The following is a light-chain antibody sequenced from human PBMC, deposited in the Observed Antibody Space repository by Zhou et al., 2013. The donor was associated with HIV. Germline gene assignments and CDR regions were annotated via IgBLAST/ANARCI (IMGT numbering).Light chain of an antibody. Sequence: DIQMTQSPSSLSASVGDRVTITCRASQSISNYLNWYQQKPGKAPNLLIYGASSLQSGVPSRFSGSGSGTHFTLTISSLQPDDFAIYYCQQSYTLYSFGQGTKLEIK. J-gene: IGKJ2*03. CDR2: GAS. V-gene: IGKV1-39*01. CDR1: QSISNY. CDR3: QQSYTLYS.